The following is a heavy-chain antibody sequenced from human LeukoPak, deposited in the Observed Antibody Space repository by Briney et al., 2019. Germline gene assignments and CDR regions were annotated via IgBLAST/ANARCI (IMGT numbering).Heavy chain of an antibody. CDR1: GGSISSGSYY. D-gene: IGHD5-24*01. Sequence: SETLSLTCTVSGGSISSGSYYWSWIRQPAGKGLEWIGRIYTSGSANYNPSLESRVTISIDTPKNQFSLKLSSVTAADTAVYYCARGGDGYNHGVFDYWGQGTLVTVSS. J-gene: IGHJ4*02. CDR3: ARGGDGYNHGVFDY. V-gene: IGHV4-61*02. CDR2: IYTSGSA.